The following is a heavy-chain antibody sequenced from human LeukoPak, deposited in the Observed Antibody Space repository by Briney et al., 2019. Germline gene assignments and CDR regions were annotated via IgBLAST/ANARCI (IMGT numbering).Heavy chain of an antibody. CDR1: GFTFSSYW. D-gene: IGHD6-13*01. CDR2: INQDGSEK. CDR3: ARVLTGIAAAGTDAFDV. V-gene: IGHV3-7*05. J-gene: IGHJ3*01. Sequence: GGSLRLSCAASGFTFSSYWVTWVRQAPGKGLGWVANINQDGSEKYYVDSVKGRFTISRDNAKNSLSLQMNSLTVEDTAVYYCARVLTGIAAAGTDAFDVWGQGTTVTVSS.